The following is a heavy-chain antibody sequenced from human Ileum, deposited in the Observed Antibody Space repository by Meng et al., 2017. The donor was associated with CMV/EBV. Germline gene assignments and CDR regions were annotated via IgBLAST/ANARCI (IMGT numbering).Heavy chain of an antibody. CDR1: GDSISSSNL. CDR3: ARDPLKMGVRGVLDY. V-gene: IGHV4-4*02. D-gene: IGHD3-10*01. Sequence: SGDSISSSNLWYWVRQPPGKALAWIGELYHGGRTNYHPSLKSRVTISVDKSKNQFSLKLSSVTAADTAVYYCARDPLKMGVRGVLDYWGQGTLVTVSS. J-gene: IGHJ4*02. CDR2: LYHGGRT.